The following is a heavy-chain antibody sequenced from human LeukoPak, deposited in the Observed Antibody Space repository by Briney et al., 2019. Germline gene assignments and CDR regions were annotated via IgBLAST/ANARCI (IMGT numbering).Heavy chain of an antibody. CDR2: MNPNSANT. CDR1: GYTFTTYD. D-gene: IGHD2-2*01. CDR3: ARVPAGDYYYGVDA. V-gene: IGHV1-8*01. Sequence: ASVKVSCKASGYTFTTYDINWVRQATGQGLEWMGWMNPNSANTGYAQKFQGRVTMTRNTSISTAYMELSSLRSEDTAVYYCARVPAGDYYYGVDAWGQGTTVTVSS. J-gene: IGHJ6*02.